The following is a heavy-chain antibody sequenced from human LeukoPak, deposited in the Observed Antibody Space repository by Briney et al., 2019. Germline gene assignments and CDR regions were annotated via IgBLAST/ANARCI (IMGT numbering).Heavy chain of an antibody. CDR2: ISYDGSNK. CDR3: VSDPPTVTNYFSYAMGV. Sequence: GGSLRLSCAASGFTFSSYAMSWVRQAPGKGLEWVAVISYDGSNKNSADSVKGRFTISRDNSKNTLYLQINSLRAEDTAVYYFVSDPPTVTNYFSYAMGVWGQGTTVTVSS. J-gene: IGHJ6*02. CDR1: GFTFSSYA. V-gene: IGHV3-30-3*01. D-gene: IGHD4-17*01.